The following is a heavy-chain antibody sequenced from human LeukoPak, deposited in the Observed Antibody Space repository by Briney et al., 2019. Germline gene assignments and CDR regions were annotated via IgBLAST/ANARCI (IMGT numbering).Heavy chain of an antibody. CDR2: IYTSGST. Sequence: SETLSLTCTVSGGSISSYYWSWIRQPAGKGLEWIGRIYTSGSTNYNPSLKSRVTMSVDTSKNQFSLKLRSVTAADTAVYYCARVPYYDSSGYYSDAFDIWGQGTMVTVSS. J-gene: IGHJ3*02. CDR3: ARVPYYDSSGYYSDAFDI. CDR1: GGSISSYY. V-gene: IGHV4-4*07. D-gene: IGHD3-22*01.